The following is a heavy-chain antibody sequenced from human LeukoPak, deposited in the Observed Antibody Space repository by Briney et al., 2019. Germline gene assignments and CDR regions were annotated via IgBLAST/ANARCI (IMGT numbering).Heavy chain of an antibody. D-gene: IGHD3-10*01. V-gene: IGHV3-11*05. Sequence: GGSLRLSCAASGFTFSDSYMSWIRQAPGKGLEWVSYISSSSSYTYYADSVKGRFTISRDNSKNTLYLQMNSLRAEDTAVYYCAKDRVYASGSRDAFDIWGQGTMVTVSS. CDR1: GFTFSDSY. J-gene: IGHJ3*02. CDR2: ISSSSSYT. CDR3: AKDRVYASGSRDAFDI.